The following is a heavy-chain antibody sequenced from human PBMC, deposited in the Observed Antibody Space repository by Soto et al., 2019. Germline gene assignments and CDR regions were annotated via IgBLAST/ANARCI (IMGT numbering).Heavy chain of an antibody. V-gene: IGHV3-30*18. CDR1: GFTFSDFG. D-gene: IGHD6-19*01. Sequence: QVQVVESGGGVVQPERSLRLSCAISGFTFSDFGMHWVRQAPGKGLEWVAAISGDGSDKYYVGSVQGRFTISRDNTKNALYLQMNSLRSEYTAVYYCAKCTAVARQHFANWGQGTLVTVSS. J-gene: IGHJ4*02. CDR2: ISGDGSDK. CDR3: AKCTAVARQHFAN.